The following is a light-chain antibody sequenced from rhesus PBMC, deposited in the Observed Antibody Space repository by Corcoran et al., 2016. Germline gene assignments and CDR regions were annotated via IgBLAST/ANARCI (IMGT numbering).Light chain of an antibody. CDR1: QGISNW. CDR3: QQHNSNPWT. V-gene: IGKV1-33*02. CDR2: AES. J-gene: IGKJ1*01. Sequence: DIQMTQSPSSLSASAGDRVTITCQASQGISNWLAWYQQKPGKAPKLLIYAESSLQSGVPSRFIGSGSGTEFALTISRLQPEDFTTYYCQQHNSNPWTFGQGTKVEIK.